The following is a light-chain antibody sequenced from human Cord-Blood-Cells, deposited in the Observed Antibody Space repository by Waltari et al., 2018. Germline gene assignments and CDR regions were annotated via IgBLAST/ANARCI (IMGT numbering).Light chain of an antibody. J-gene: IGKJ2*01. CDR2: AAS. CDR3: LQDYNYPDS. Sequence: AIQMTQSPTSLSASVGGRVTITCRASQGLRNDLDWYQQKPGKAPKLLIYAASSLQSGVPSRFCGSGCGRDFTLTISSLQPEDFVTYYWLQDYNYPDSFGQGTKLEIK. CDR1: QGLRND. V-gene: IGKV1-6*01.